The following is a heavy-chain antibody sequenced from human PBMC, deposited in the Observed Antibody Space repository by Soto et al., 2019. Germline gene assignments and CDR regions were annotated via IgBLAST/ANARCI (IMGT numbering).Heavy chain of an antibody. J-gene: IGHJ4*02. CDR3: AKGDIVVVTAISSFDY. V-gene: IGHV3-30*18. D-gene: IGHD2-21*02. CDR1: GFTFSSYG. CDR2: IPYDGSNK. Sequence: GGSLRLSCAASGFTFSSYGMHWVRQAPGKGLEWVAVIPYDGSNKYYADSVKGRFTISRDNSKNTLYLQMNSLRAEDTAVYYCAKGDIVVVTAISSFDYWGQGTLVTVSS.